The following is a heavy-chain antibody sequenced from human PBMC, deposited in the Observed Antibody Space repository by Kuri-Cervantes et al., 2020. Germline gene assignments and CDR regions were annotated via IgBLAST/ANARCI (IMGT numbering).Heavy chain of an antibody. CDR3: ARNYGDYPHDAFDI. CDR1: GGSFSGYY. D-gene: IGHD4-17*01. Sequence: GSLRLSCAVYGGSFSGYYWSWIRQPPGKGLEWIGSIYSSGSTSYNPSLKSRVNISVDKSKKQFSLKLSSVTAADTAVYYCARNYGDYPHDAFDIWGQGTMVTVSS. V-gene: IGHV4-34*01. CDR2: IYSSGST. J-gene: IGHJ3*02.